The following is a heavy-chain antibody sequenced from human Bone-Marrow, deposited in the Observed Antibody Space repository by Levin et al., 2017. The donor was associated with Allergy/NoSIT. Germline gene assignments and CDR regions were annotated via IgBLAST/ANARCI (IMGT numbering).Heavy chain of an antibody. CDR2: ITPMFGTA. J-gene: IGHJ3*01. CDR3: ARKFRQGNDAFDV. Sequence: SVKVSCKASGGTLGTYAFSWLRQAPGQGPEWIGDITPMFGTANYAQKMQGRVTITADEATRTVYMEVNSLISEDTALYYCARKFRQGNDAFDVWGQGTLVTVSS. V-gene: IGHV1-69*13. CDR1: GGTLGTYA.